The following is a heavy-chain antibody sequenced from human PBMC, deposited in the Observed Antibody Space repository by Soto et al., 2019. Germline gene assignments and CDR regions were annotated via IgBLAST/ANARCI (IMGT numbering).Heavy chain of an antibody. CDR2: IYYSGST. V-gene: IGHV4-59*01. J-gene: IGHJ4*02. CDR3: ARAQNTVTTVYYFDY. CDR1: GGSISSYY. Sequence: SETLSLTCTVSGGSISSYYWSWIRQPPGKGLEWIGYIYYSGSTNYNPSLKSRVTISVDTSKNQFSLKLSSVTAADKAVYYCARAQNTVTTVYYFDYWGQGTLVTVSS. D-gene: IGHD4-17*01.